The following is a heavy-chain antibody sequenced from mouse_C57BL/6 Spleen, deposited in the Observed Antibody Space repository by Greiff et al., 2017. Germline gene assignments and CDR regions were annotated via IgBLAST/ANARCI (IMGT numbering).Heavy chain of an antibody. CDR2: IYPGSGNT. D-gene: IGHD6-1*01. J-gene: IGHJ3*01. Sequence: QVQLQQSGAELVRPGASVKLSCKASGYTFTDYYINWVKQRPGQGLEWIARIYPGSGNTYYNEKFKGKATLTAEKSSSTAYMQLSSLTSEDSAVYFCARGGLDGFAYWGQGTLVTVAA. V-gene: IGHV1-76*01. CDR1: GYTFTDYY. CDR3: ARGGLDGFAY.